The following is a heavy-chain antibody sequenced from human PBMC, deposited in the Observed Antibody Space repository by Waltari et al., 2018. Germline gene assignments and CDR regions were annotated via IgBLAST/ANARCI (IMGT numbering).Heavy chain of an antibody. CDR2: IYHSGST. V-gene: IGHV4-38-2*02. CDR3: AREGIVGAKAWGY. CDR1: GYSISRGYY. D-gene: IGHD1-26*01. J-gene: IGHJ4*02. Sequence: QVQLQESGPGLVKPSETLSLTCAVSGYSISRGYYWGWLRQPPGKGLEWIGSIYHSGSTYYNPSLKSRVTISVDTSKNQFSLKLSSVTAADTAVYYCAREGIVGAKAWGYWGQGTLVTVPS.